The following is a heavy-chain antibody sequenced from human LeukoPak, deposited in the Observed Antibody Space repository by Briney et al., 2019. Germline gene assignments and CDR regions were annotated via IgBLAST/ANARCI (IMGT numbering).Heavy chain of an antibody. D-gene: IGHD5-12*01. V-gene: IGHV3-30*04. Sequence: PGRSLRLSCAASGFTFSSYAMHWVRQAPGKGLEWVAVISYDGSNKYYADSVKGRFTNSRDNSKNTLYLQMNSLRAEDTAVYYCARDIVATIGGGHFDYWGQGTLVTVSS. CDR1: GFTFSSYA. CDR3: ARDIVATIGGGHFDY. J-gene: IGHJ4*02. CDR2: ISYDGSNK.